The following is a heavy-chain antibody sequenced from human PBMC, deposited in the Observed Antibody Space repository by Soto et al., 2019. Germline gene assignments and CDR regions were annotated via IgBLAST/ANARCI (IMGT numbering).Heavy chain of an antibody. V-gene: IGHV1-8*01. J-gene: IGHJ4*02. D-gene: IGHD6-25*01. Sequence: ASVKVSCKASGFTFITYDFSWVRQAAGRGLEWMGWMNPNNGNAGFAQKFRGRINMTRSTSISTAYLELSSLRSDDSAVYFCARRKERSGPYYLDLWGQGTQVTVS. CDR1: GFTFITYD. CDR3: ARRKERSGPYYLDL. CDR2: MNPNNGNA.